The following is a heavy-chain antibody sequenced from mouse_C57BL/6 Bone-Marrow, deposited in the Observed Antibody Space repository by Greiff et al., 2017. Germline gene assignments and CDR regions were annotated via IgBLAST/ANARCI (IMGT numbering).Heavy chain of an antibody. CDR1: GYTFTDYY. CDR2: INPNNGGT. V-gene: IGHV1-26*01. Sequence: EVQLQQSGPELVKPGASVKISCKASGYTFTDYYMNWVKLSHGKSLEWIGDINPNNGGTSSNKKFKGKATFTVDKSSSTAYMGLRSLTSEDAAVYYWARGLLLRPWFAYWGQGTLVTVSA. CDR3: ARGLLLRPWFAY. J-gene: IGHJ3*01. D-gene: IGHD1-1*01.